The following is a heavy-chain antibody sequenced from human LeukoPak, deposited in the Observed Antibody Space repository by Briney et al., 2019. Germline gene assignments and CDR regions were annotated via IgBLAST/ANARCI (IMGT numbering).Heavy chain of an antibody. CDR3: AKYQGVVVVAAKGGAFDI. CDR1: GFTFSSYS. D-gene: IGHD2-15*01. Sequence: GGSLRLSCAASGFTFSSYSMNWVRQAPGKGLEWVSYISSSSSTIYYADSVKGRFTISRDNAKNSLYLQMNSLRAEDTAVYYCAKYQGVVVVAAKGGAFDIWGQGTMVTVSS. CDR2: ISSSSSTI. V-gene: IGHV3-48*01. J-gene: IGHJ3*02.